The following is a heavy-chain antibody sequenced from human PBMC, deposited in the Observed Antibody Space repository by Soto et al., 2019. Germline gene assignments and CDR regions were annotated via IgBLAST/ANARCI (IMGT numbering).Heavy chain of an antibody. CDR2: INPSGGST. CDR3: AKDKSFRGVNDYFDY. J-gene: IGHJ4*02. Sequence: ASVKVSCKASGYTFTSYYMHWVQQAPGQGLEWMGIINPSGGSTSYAQKFQGRVTMTRDTSTSTVYMELSSLRSEDTAVYYCAKDKSFRGVNDYFDYWGQGTLVTVSS. D-gene: IGHD3-10*01. CDR1: GYTFTSYY. V-gene: IGHV1-46*03.